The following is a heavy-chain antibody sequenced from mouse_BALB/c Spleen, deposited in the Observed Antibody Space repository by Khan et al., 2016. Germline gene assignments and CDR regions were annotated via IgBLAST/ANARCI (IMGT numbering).Heavy chain of an antibody. V-gene: IGHV9-3*02. J-gene: IGHJ3*01. CDR3: ARVGGAWFAY. CDR1: GYTFTNYG. CDR2: INTNTGEP. Sequence: QIQLVQSGPELKKPGETVKISCKASGYTFTNYGMHWVKQAPGKGLKWMGWINTNTGEPTYAEEFKGRFAISLETSASTAYLQLNNHKNEDTATYCCARVGGAWFAYWGQGTLVTVSA.